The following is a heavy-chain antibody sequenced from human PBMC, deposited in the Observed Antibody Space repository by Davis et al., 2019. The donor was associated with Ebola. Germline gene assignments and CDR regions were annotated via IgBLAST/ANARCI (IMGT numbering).Heavy chain of an antibody. D-gene: IGHD5-18*01. J-gene: IGHJ4*02. CDR3: ARGYSYGYFDY. CDR2: IWYDGSNK. V-gene: IGHV3-33*01. Sequence: GSLRLSCAASGFTFSSYGMHWVRQAPGKGLEWVAVIWYDGSNKYYADSVKGRFTISGDNSKNTLYLQMNSLRAEDTAVYYCARGYSYGYFDYWGQGTLVTVSS. CDR1: GFTFSSYG.